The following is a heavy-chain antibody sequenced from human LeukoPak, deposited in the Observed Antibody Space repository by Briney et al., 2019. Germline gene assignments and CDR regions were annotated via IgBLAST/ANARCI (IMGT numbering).Heavy chain of an antibody. CDR2: IKEDGSEK. CDR1: GFTFSSYW. V-gene: IGHV3-7*01. Sequence: GGSLRLSCAASGFTFSSYWMSWVRQAPGKGLEWVANIKEDGSEKYYVDSVKGRFTISRDNAKNSLYLQMNSLRAEDTAVYFCARDSVHGYYDSSGYSALFDYWGQGTLVTVSS. D-gene: IGHD3-22*01. CDR3: ARDSVHGYYDSSGYSALFDY. J-gene: IGHJ4*02.